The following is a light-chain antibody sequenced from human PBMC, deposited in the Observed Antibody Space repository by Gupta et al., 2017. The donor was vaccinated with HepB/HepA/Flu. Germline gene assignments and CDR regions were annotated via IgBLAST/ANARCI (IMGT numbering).Light chain of an antibody. CDR2: EVT. V-gene: IGLV2-14*01. J-gene: IGLJ2*01. CDR3: SSYTYTTTLVV. CDR1: SSEFGDFNY. Sequence: QSALTQPASVSGSPVPSITISCTGTSSEFGDFNYVSWYQQPPGKAPKLLISEVTNRPSGVSYRFSGSKSGNTASLTIAGLQPEDEADYYCSSYTYTTTLVVFGGGTKLTVL.